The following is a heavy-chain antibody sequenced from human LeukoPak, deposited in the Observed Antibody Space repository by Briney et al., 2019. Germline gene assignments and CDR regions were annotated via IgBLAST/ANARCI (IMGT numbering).Heavy chain of an antibody. CDR3: AREAVASYFDY. D-gene: IGHD6-19*01. J-gene: IGHJ4*02. CDR1: GYTFTGYY. CDR2: INPNSGST. V-gene: IGHV1-2*06. Sequence: ASVKVSCKASGYTFTGYYMHWVRQAPGQGLEWMGRINPNSGSTNCAQKFQGRVTMTRDTSISTAYMELSRLRSDDTAVYYCAREAVASYFDYWGQGTLVTVSS.